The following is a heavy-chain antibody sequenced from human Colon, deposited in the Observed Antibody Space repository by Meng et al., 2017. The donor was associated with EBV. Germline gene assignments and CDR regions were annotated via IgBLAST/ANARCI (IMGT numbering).Heavy chain of an antibody. Sequence: VGAGGGFVKPGGSLSRSSAAWGLNFNDYYMTWIRQAPGKGLEWVAFISKMGDGISYAESVRGRFTISRDSATHSLYLQMNSLRAEDTAVYYCARDLGGPRDYWGQGTLVTVSS. J-gene: IGHJ4*02. V-gene: IGHV3-11*01. CDR1: GLNFNDYY. CDR3: ARDLGGPRDY. CDR2: ISKMGDGI. D-gene: IGHD6-25*01.